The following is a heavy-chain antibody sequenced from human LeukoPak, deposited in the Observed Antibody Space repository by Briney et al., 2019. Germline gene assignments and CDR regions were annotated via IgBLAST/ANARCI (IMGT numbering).Heavy chain of an antibody. CDR2: IYHSGST. V-gene: IGHV4-30-2*01. J-gene: IGHJ2*01. Sequence: SQTLSLTCAVSGGSISSGGYSWSWIRQPPWKGLEWIGYIYHSGSTYYNPSLKSRVTISVDRSKNQFSLNLSSVTAADTAVYYCARLTTNDWYFDLWGRGALVTVSS. CDR1: GGSISSGGYS. CDR3: ARLTTNDWYFDL. D-gene: IGHD2/OR15-2a*01.